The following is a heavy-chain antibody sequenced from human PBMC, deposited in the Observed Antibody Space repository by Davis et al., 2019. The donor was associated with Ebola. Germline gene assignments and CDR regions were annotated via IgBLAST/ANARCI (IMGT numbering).Heavy chain of an antibody. J-gene: IGHJ6*03. Sequence: PGGSLRLSCAASGFTFSSYGMHWVRQAPGKGLEWVAVIWYDGSNKYYADSVKGRFTISRDNSKNTLYLQMNSLRAEDTAVYYCARDGRIAGDRADYYYYMDVWGKGTTVTVSS. CDR1: GFTFSSYG. CDR2: IWYDGSNK. CDR3: ARDGRIAGDRADYYYYMDV. D-gene: IGHD6-6*01. V-gene: IGHV3-33*01.